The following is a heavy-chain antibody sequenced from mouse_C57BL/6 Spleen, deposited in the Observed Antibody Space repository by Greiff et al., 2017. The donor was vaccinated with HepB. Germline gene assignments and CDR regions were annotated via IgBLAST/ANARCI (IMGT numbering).Heavy chain of an antibody. V-gene: IGHV1-66*01. D-gene: IGHD1-1*01. J-gene: IGHJ4*01. CDR3: ARSGSSHAMDY. CDR2: IYPGSGNT. Sequence: QVQLQQSGPELVKPGASVKISCKASGYSFTSYYIHWVKQRPGQGLEWIGWIYPGSGNTKYNEKFKGKATLTADTSSSTAYMQLSSLTSEDSAVYYGARSGSSHAMDYWGQGTSVTVSS. CDR1: GYSFTSYY.